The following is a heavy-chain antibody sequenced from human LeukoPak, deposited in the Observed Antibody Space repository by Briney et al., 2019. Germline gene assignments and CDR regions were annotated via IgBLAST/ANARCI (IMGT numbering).Heavy chain of an antibody. J-gene: IGHJ4*02. V-gene: IGHV3-64*05. D-gene: IGHD6-6*01. CDR2: INTNGANT. CDR3: VKGLDYSSSQMDS. Sequence: PGGSLRLSCAASGFTFSNAWMNWVRQAPGKGLEYVSSINTNGANTYYADSVKGRFTISRDNSRNTVYVQMNSLTPEDTAVYYCVKGLDYSSSQMDSWGQGTLVTASS. CDR1: GFTFSNAW.